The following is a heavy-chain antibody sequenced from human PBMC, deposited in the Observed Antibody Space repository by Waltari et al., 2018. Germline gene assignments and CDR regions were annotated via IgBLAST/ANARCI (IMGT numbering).Heavy chain of an antibody. D-gene: IGHD2-15*01. J-gene: IGHJ5*01. CDR3: AKENNDLLCDS. V-gene: IGHV3-30*18. CDR1: GFYLSSYG. CDR2: IGHDGSLK. Sequence: QVQLEESGGGVVQPGRSLRLACAASGFYLSSYGMHWVRQAPGKGLEWVAVIGHDGSLKYYADSVRGRFTISRDNSKNTLFLEMNSLRGEDTAVYYCAKENNDLLCDSWGQGTQVTVSS.